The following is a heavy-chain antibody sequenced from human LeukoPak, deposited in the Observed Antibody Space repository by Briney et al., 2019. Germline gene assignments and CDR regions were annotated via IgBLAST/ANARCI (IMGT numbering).Heavy chain of an antibody. CDR2: ISGSGGST. CDR3: ASERDIVVVPAYFDY. Sequence: GGSLRLSCAASGFTFSSYAMSWVRQAPGKGLEWVSAISGSGGSTYYADSVKGRFTISRDNSKNTLYLQMNSLRAEDTAVYYCASERDIVVVPAYFDYWGQGTLVTVSS. D-gene: IGHD2-2*01. J-gene: IGHJ4*02. V-gene: IGHV3-23*01. CDR1: GFTFSSYA.